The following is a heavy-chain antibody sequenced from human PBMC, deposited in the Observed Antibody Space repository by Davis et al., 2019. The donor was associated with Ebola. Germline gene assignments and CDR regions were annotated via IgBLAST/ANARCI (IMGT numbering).Heavy chain of an antibody. CDR1: GYIFSNYD. CDR2: MNPYSGNT. D-gene: IGHD2-21*02. V-gene: IGHV1-8*01. CDR3: TRGYSPKCRTGDCVNDF. J-gene: IGHJ4*02. Sequence: AASVKVSCKASGYIFSNYDINWVRQASGQGLDWMGWMNPYSGNTGYVEKFKGRVTMTGNPSINTAYMDLSSLTTDDTAVYYCTRGYSPKCRTGDCVNDFWGQGTLVTVSS.